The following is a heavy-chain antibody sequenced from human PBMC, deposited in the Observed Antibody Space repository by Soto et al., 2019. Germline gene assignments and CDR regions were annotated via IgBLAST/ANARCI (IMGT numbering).Heavy chain of an antibody. D-gene: IGHD1-26*01. V-gene: IGHV3-15*01. J-gene: IGHJ6*02. CDR1: RFSFTNAW. CDR2: IKSKTDGGTA. Sequence: EVQLVESGGGFVQPGGSLRLSCVASRFSFTNAWMSWVRQAPGKGPEWVGRIKSKTDGGTADYAAPVKGRFTISRDDSQTTRYLHMDSLNTEDTALYHCSTYIGIYGLDIWGQGTTVPVSS. CDR3: STYIGIYGLDI.